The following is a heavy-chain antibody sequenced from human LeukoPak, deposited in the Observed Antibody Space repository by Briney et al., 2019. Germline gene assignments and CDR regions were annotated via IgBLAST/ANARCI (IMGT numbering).Heavy chain of an antibody. CDR3: ARERNSGGSSSWYGGDAFDI. CDR2: IYSGGST. V-gene: IGHV3-66*01. J-gene: IGHJ3*02. CDR1: GLTVSSNY. Sequence: PGGSLRLSCAASGLTVSSNYMSWVRQAPGKGLEWVSVIYSGGSTHYVDSVKGRFTISRDNSKNTLYLQMNSLRAEDTAVYYCARERNSGGSSSWYGGDAFDIWGQGTMVTVSS. D-gene: IGHD6-13*01.